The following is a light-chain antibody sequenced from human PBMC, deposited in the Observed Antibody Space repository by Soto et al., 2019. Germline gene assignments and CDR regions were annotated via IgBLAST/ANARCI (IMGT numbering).Light chain of an antibody. CDR1: SSDVGGYNY. J-gene: IGLJ2*01. CDR3: SSYAGSNTPVL. Sequence: QSALTQPPSASGSPGQSVTISCTGTSSDVGGYNYVSWYQQHPGKAPKLMIYEVSKRPSGVPDRFSGSKSGNTASLTVSGLQAEDEADYYCSSYAGSNTPVLFGGGTNLTVL. V-gene: IGLV2-8*01. CDR2: EVS.